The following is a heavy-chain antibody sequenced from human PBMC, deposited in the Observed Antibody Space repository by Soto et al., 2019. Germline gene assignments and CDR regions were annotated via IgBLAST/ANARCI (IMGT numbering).Heavy chain of an antibody. CDR3: AKVGSSGYYVKLSIDY. CDR1: GFTFSSYG. V-gene: IGHV3-30*18. Sequence: GGSLRLSCAASGFTFSSYGMHWVRQAPGKGLEWVAVISYDGSNKYYADSVKGRFTISRDNSKNTLYLQMNSLRAEDTAVYYCAKVGSSGYYVKLSIDYWGQGTLVTVSS. CDR2: ISYDGSNK. J-gene: IGHJ4*02. D-gene: IGHD3-22*01.